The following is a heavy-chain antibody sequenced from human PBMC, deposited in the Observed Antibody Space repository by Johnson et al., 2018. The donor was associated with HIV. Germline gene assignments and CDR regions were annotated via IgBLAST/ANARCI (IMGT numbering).Heavy chain of an antibody. J-gene: IGHJ3*02. CDR3: ARAYSYGAFDI. CDR2: IYSGGST. D-gene: IGHD5-18*01. Sequence: VQLVESGGGVVRPGGSLRLSCATSGFIFDDYAIGWVRQVPGKGLEWVSVIYSGGSTYYADSVKGRFTISRDNSRNTLYFQMNSLRAEDTAVYYCARAYSYGAFDIWGQGTMVTVSS. CDR1: GFIFDDYA. V-gene: IGHV3-66*01.